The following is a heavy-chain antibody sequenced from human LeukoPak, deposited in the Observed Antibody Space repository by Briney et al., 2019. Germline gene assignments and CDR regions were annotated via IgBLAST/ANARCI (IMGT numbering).Heavy chain of an antibody. V-gene: IGHV3-30*04. CDR1: GFTFSSYA. D-gene: IGHD3-3*01. CDR2: ISYDGSSK. J-gene: IGHJ4*02. CDR3: ARDNLEWLLLSYFDY. Sequence: GGSLRLSCAASGFTFSSYAMHWVRQAPGKGLEWVAVISYDGSSKYYADSVKGRFTISRDNSKNTLYLQMNNLRAEDTAVYYCARDNLEWLLLSYFDYWGQGTLVTVSS.